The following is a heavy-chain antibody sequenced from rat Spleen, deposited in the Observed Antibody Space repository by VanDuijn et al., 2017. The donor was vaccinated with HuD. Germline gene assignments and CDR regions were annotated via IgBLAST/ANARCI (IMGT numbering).Heavy chain of an antibody. CDR3: TRDNERSYVMDA. Sequence: EVQLVESGGGLVQPGRSLKLSCAASGFTFSNYDMAWVRQAPTKGLEWVASITNTGGSIYYPDSVKGRFTISRDNAQNTLYLQMNSLRSEDTATYYCTRDNERSYVMDAWGQGASVTVSS. V-gene: IGHV5-27*01. CDR2: ITNTGGSI. J-gene: IGHJ4*01. CDR1: GFTFSNYD.